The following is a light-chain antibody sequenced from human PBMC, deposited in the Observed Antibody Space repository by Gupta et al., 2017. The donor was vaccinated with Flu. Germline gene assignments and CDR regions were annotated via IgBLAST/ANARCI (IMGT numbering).Light chain of an antibody. V-gene: IGKV1-39*01. CDR3: QQRDRNPPESI. J-gene: IGKJ2*02. CDR1: QSISSY. CDR2: AAS. Sequence: DIQMTQSPSSLSASVGDRVTITCRASQSISSYLNWYQQKPGKAPKLLIYAASSLQRGVKSRFTASGDGTDFTLTISSRQPEDFASYYCQQRDRNPPESIFGQGTKLDIK.